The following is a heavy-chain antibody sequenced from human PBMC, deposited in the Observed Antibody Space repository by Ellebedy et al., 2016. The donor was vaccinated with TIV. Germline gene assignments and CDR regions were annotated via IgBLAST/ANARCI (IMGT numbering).Heavy chain of an antibody. Sequence: SETLSLXCTVSGGSISSSSYYWGWIRQPPGKGLEWIGYIYYSGSTYYNPSLKSRVTISVDTSKNQFSLKLSSVTAADTAVYYCARVYGSGYYYYGMDVWGQGTTVTVSS. V-gene: IGHV4-31*03. CDR2: IYYSGST. D-gene: IGHD3-10*01. J-gene: IGHJ6*02. CDR1: GGSISSSSYY. CDR3: ARVYGSGYYYYGMDV.